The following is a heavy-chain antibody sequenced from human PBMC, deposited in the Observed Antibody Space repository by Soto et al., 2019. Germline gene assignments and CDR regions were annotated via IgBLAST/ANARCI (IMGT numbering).Heavy chain of an antibody. D-gene: IGHD2-15*01. Sequence: QVQLVQSGAEVKKPGASVKVSCKASGYTFTSYAMHWVRQAPGQRLEWMGWINAGNGNTKYSQKFQGRVTITRDTSARTAYMELSSLRSEDTAVYYCASDRPGRWAMPYFDYWGQGTLVTVSS. CDR2: INAGNGNT. CDR3: ASDRPGRWAMPYFDY. CDR1: GYTFTSYA. V-gene: IGHV1-3*01. J-gene: IGHJ4*02.